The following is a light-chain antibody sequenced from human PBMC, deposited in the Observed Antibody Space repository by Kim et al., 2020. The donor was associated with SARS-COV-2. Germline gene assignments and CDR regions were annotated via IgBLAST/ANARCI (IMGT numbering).Light chain of an antibody. V-gene: IGKV1-12*01. CDR3: QQAHSFPLT. CDR2: GAS. CDR1: QGIRTA. J-gene: IGKJ4*01. Sequence: APKGDRATITCRARQGIRTALAWYQQKPGKAPKLLIYGASRLESGVPPRFSGSGSGTDFSLTISSQEPEDLATYHCQQAHSFPLTFGEGTKGDIK.